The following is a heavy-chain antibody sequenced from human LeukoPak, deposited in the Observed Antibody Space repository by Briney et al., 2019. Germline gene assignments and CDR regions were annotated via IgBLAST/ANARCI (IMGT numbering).Heavy chain of an antibody. D-gene: IGHD6-19*01. V-gene: IGHV3-30-3*01. Sequence: GGSLRLSCAASGFTFSSYAMHWVRQAPGKGLEWVAVISYDGSNKYYADSVKGRFTISRDNSKNTLYLQMNSLRAEDTAVYYCARDGRSGWYADYWGRGILVTVSS. CDR2: ISYDGSNK. J-gene: IGHJ4*02. CDR1: GFTFSSYA. CDR3: ARDGRSGWYADY.